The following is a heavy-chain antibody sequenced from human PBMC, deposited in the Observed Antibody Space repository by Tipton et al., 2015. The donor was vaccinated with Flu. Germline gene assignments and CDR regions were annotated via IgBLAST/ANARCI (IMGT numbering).Heavy chain of an antibody. V-gene: IGHV4-61*02. CDR1: GDSISSGTHY. CDR2: IYTSGST. D-gene: IGHD3-10*01. CDR3: ARDDGDYGSESYHYYYGMAV. J-gene: IGHJ6*02. Sequence: TLSLTCTVSGDSISSGTHYWSWIRQPAGKGLEWIGRIYTSGSTNYNPSLKTRVTISVDTSKNQFSLKLSSVTAADTAVYYCARDDGDYGSESYHYYYGMAVWGQGTTVTVSS.